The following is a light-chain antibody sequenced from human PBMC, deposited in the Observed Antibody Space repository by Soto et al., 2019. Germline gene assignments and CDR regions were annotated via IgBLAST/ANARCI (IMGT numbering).Light chain of an antibody. Sequence: EIVLTQSPGTLSLSPGERATLSCRASQSVSSSYLAWYQQKPGQAPRLLIYGASRRATGIPDRFSGSGSGTDFTLTISRLEPEDFAVYYCQQYCSSPQTFGPGTKVDIK. CDR3: QQYCSSPQT. J-gene: IGKJ3*01. CDR1: QSVSSSY. V-gene: IGKV3-20*01. CDR2: GAS.